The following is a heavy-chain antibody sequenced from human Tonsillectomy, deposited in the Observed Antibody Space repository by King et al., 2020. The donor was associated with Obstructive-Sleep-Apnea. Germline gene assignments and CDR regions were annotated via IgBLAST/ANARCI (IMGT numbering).Heavy chain of an antibody. CDR3: ARDKKLAETMGY. J-gene: IGHJ4*02. V-gene: IGHV4-39*07. CDR1: GGSISSGSYY. Sequence: LQLQESGPGLVKPSETLSLTCTVSGGSISSGSYYWGWIRQPPGKGLEWIGSINYSGSTFYNPSLKSRVTISVDTSKNQFSLRLSSVTAADTAVYYCARDKKLAETMGYWGQGTLVTVSS. D-gene: IGHD3-10*01. CDR2: INYSGST.